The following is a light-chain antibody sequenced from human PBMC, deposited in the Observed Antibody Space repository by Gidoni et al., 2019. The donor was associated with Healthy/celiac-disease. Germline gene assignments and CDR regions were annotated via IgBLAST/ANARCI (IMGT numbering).Light chain of an antibody. CDR1: QSISSY. V-gene: IGKV1-39*01. CDR2: AAS. Sequence: EIKMTQSPSSLSASVGDRVTITCRASQSISSYLNWYQQKPGKAPKLLIYAASSLQSGVPSRFSGSGSGTDFTLTISSLQPEDFATYYCQQSYSTPLTFGGXTKVEIK. CDR3: QQSYSTPLT. J-gene: IGKJ4*01.